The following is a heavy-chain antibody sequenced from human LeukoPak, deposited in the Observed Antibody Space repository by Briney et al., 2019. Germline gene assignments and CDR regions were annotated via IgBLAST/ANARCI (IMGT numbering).Heavy chain of an antibody. D-gene: IGHD5-12*01. CDR1: GFTVGSKY. CDR2: IYSGGST. Sequence: GGSLRLSCAASGFTVGSKYMSWVRQAPGKGLEWVSVIYSGGSTYYADSVKGRFTISRDNSKNTLYLQMKSLRAEDTAVYYCARDGSGEGYFDYWGQGTLVTVSS. J-gene: IGHJ4*02. V-gene: IGHV3-53*01. CDR3: ARDGSGEGYFDY.